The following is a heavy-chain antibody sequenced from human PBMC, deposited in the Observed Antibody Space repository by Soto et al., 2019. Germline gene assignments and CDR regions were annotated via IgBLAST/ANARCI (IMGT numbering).Heavy chain of an antibody. Sequence: QVQLVQSGAEVKKPGASVKVSCKASGYTFTSYDINWVRQATGQGLEWMGWMNPNSGNTGYAQKFDGRVGVINNFSVSTAYMELSSLSFEDKGVSDCARESQWLIDSWGQGTLVIVSS. V-gene: IGHV1-8*01. J-gene: IGHJ4*02. CDR3: ARESQWLIDS. D-gene: IGHD6-19*01. CDR1: GYTFTSYD. CDR2: MNPNSGNT.